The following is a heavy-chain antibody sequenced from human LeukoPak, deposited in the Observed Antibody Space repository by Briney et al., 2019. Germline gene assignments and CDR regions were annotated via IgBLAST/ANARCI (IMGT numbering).Heavy chain of an antibody. J-gene: IGHJ3*02. V-gene: IGHV3-23*01. CDR1: GFPFSSYA. Sequence: QSGGSLRLSCVASGFPFSSYAMSWVRQAPGKGLEWVSVISDTGHNTHYADSVKGRFTISRDNSKNTLYLQMNSLRAEDTAVYYCARDWSDDAFDIWGQGTMVTVSS. CDR3: ARDWSDDAFDI. CDR2: ISDTGHNT.